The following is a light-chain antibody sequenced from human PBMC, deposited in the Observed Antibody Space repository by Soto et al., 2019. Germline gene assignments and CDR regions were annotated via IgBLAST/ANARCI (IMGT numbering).Light chain of an antibody. V-gene: IGKV3-15*01. CDR3: QQYNNWWT. Sequence: EIVMTQSPATLSVSPGERATLSCRASQSVSSNLAWYQQKPGQAPRLLIYGASTKATGIPARCSGSGSGTEITLTISSLQSEEFSVYCCQQYNNWWTFGQGNKVEIK. CDR1: QSVSSN. J-gene: IGKJ1*01. CDR2: GAS.